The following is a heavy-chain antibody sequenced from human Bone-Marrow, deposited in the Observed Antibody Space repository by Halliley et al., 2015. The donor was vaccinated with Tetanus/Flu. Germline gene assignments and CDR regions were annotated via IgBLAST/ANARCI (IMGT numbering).Heavy chain of an antibody. J-gene: IGHJ4*02. V-gene: IGHV1-18*01. D-gene: IGHD4-17*01. CDR2: IRGYNGAP. CDR3: TRDLGDGDHTGGLDY. Sequence: WIRGYNGAPNYPQKFQGRVTVTTDTSTSTAYMELRSLRSDDTAVYYCTRDLGDGDHTGGLDYWGQGTLVTVSS.